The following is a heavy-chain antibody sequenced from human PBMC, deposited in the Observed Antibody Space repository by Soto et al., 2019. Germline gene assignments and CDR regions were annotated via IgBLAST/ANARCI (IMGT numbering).Heavy chain of an antibody. V-gene: IGHV5-51*01. J-gene: IGHJ4*02. Sequence: GESLKISCKGSGYSFTSYWIGWVRQMPGKGLEWMGIIYPGDSDTRYSPSFQGQVAISADKSISTAYLQWSSLKASDTAMYYCARRVTYSDFWSGYGSPYYFDYWGQGTLVTVSS. CDR2: IYPGDSDT. CDR1: GYSFTSYW. D-gene: IGHD3-3*01. CDR3: ARRVTYSDFWSGYGSPYYFDY.